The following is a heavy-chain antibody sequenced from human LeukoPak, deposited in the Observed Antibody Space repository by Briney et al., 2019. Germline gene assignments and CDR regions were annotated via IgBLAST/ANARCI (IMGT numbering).Heavy chain of an antibody. Sequence: GGSLRLSCAASGFTFSSYSMNWVRQAPGKGLEWVSSISSSSSYIYYADSVKGRFTISRDNAKNSLYLQMNSLRAEDTAVYYCARGRADRSVYRHFDSWGQGTLVTVSS. CDR2: ISSSSSYI. J-gene: IGHJ4*02. V-gene: IGHV3-21*01. CDR1: GFTFSSYS. D-gene: IGHD3-22*01. CDR3: ARGRADRSVYRHFDS.